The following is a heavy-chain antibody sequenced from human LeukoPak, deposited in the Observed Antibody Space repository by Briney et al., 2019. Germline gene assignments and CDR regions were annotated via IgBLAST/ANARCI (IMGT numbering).Heavy chain of an antibody. Sequence: ASVKVSCKASGGTFSSYAISWVRQAPGQGLEWMGGIIPIFGTANYAQKFQGRVTITADESTSTAYMELSSLRSEDTAVYYCASGYYYGSRYYFDYWGQGTLVTVSS. D-gene: IGHD3-10*01. J-gene: IGHJ4*02. CDR2: IIPIFGTA. CDR3: ASGYYYGSRYYFDY. CDR1: GGTFSSYA. V-gene: IGHV1-69*13.